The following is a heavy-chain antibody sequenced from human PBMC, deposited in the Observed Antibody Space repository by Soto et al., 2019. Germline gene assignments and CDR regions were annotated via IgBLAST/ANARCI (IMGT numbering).Heavy chain of an antibody. CDR2: TNNDGSST. V-gene: IGHV3-74*01. J-gene: IGHJ2*01. CDR3: ARGMQGSRYFDL. CDR1: GYIFSSYW. Sequence: EVQLVESGGGLVQPGGSLRLSCEASGYIFSSYWMHWVRQAPGKGLVWVARTNNDGSSTTYADAVKGRFTISRDNANNTLYLQMNSLRAEDTAVYCCARGMQGSRYFDLWGRGTLVTVSS.